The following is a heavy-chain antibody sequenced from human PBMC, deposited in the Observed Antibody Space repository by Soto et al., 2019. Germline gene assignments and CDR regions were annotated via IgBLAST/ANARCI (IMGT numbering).Heavy chain of an antibody. V-gene: IGHV4-31*03. J-gene: IGHJ5*02. D-gene: IGHD6-13*01. Sequence: QVQLQEAGPGLVKPSQTLSLTCTVSGGSISSGGYYWSWIRQHTGKGLEWIGYIYYSGSTYYNPSLTSRVTISVDTSKNQFSLKLSSVTAADTAVYYCARAAAPNWFDPWGQGTLVTVSS. CDR3: ARAAAPNWFDP. CDR1: GGSISSGGYY. CDR2: IYYSGST.